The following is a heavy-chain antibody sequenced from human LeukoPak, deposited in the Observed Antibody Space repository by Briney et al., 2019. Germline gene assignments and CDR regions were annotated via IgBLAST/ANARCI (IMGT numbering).Heavy chain of an antibody. V-gene: IGHV4-31*03. CDR1: GGSISRAGYF. D-gene: IGHD6-6*01. CDR3: ARDARYSSSPHDAFDI. CDR2: ISYSGTT. Sequence: PSETLSLTCTVSGGSISRAGYFWTWVRQHPGKGPGWIGYISYSGTTIYNPALKSRLTMSLDTSRNQFSLKLSSVTAADTAVYYCARDARYSSSPHDAFDIWGPRDKGHRLF. J-gene: IGHJ3*02.